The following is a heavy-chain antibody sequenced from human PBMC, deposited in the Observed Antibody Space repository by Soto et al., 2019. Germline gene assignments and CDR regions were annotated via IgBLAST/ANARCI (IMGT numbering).Heavy chain of an antibody. J-gene: IGHJ4*02. CDR1: GYSFAGYW. CDR3: ARGGVSTRTFDY. CDR2: IYPSDSDT. V-gene: IGHV5-51*01. D-gene: IGHD3-3*01. Sequence: LGESLKISCKGSGYSFAGYWIAWVRQMPGKGLELMGIIYPSDSDTRYRPSFQGQVTISADKSISSAYLQWSSLRASDTAMYYCARGGVSTRTFDYWGQGTPVTVSS.